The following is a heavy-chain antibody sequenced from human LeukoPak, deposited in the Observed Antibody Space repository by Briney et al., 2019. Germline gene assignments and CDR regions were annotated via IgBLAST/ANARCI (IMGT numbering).Heavy chain of an antibody. Sequence: SETLSLTCTVSGGSISSYYWSWIRQPPGKGLEWIGYIHYSGGITYYNPSLKSRVTISVDTSKNQFSLKLSSVTAADTAVYYCARIVGATSSWFDPWGQGTLVTVSS. J-gene: IGHJ5*02. CDR1: GGSISSYY. D-gene: IGHD1-26*01. CDR3: ARIVGATSSWFDP. V-gene: IGHV4-59*08. CDR2: IHYSGGIT.